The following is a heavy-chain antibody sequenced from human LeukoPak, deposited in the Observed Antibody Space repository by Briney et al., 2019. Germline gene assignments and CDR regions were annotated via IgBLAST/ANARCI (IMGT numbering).Heavy chain of an antibody. J-gene: IGHJ4*02. CDR3: ARAPLLYFDWCYFDY. Sequence: PGGSLRLSCAASGFTFSSYGMHWVRQAPGKGLEWVAVISYDGSNKYYADSVKGRFTISRDNSKNTLYLQMNSLRVEDTAVYYCARAPLLYFDWCYFDYWGQGTLVTVSS. CDR1: GFTFSSYG. V-gene: IGHV3-30*03. D-gene: IGHD3-9*01. CDR2: ISYDGSNK.